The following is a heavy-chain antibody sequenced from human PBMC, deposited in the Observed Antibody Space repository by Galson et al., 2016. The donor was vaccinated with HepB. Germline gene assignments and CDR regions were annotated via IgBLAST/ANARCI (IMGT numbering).Heavy chain of an antibody. CDR3: ARGEAGEGYNDA. J-gene: IGHJ5*02. CDR1: GFTFTDYW. Sequence: QSGAEVKKAGQSLKISCKASGFTFTDYWIAWVRQMPGKGLEWMGIIYPFDSDTRYSPSFQGQVTISADKSISTAYLQWTSLKASDTAMYYCARGEAGEGYNDAWGQGT. D-gene: IGHD5-24*01. V-gene: IGHV5-51*01. CDR2: IYPFDSDT.